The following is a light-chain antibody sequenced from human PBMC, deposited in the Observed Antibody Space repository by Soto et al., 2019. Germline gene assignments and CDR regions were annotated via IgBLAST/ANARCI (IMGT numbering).Light chain of an antibody. CDR2: GTF. Sequence: EIVMTQSPVTLSVSPGERATLSCRASQSIDYNLAWYQQKPGQPPRLLIFGTFTRAPGIPSRFSGSGSGTEFTLTISSLQSEDFAVYYCQQYNNGPPMGTFGGGTKVDIK. CDR1: QSIDYN. V-gene: IGKV3-15*01. CDR3: QQYNNGPPMGT. J-gene: IGKJ4*01.